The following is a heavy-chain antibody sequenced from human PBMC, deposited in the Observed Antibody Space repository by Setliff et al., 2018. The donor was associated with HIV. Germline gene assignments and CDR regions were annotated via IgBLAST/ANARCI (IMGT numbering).Heavy chain of an antibody. J-gene: IGHJ6*03. CDR1: GFRFRDSA. D-gene: IGHD5-12*01. Sequence: PVGSLRLSCAASGFRFRDSAMHWVRQAPGKGLEWVGFIWFDGSNTDYKDSVKGRFTISRDNSKDTVYLQMNSLRAEDTAVYYCARVGLGYRGVYYMDVWGKGTTVTVSS. V-gene: IGHV3-33*01. CDR2: IWFDGSNT. CDR3: ARVGLGYRGVYYMDV.